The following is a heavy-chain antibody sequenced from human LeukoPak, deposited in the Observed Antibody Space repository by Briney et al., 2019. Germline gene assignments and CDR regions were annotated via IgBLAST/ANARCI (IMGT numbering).Heavy chain of an antibody. CDR3: ARRGYYDSSGYDY. Sequence: PGGSLRLSCAASGFTFSSYAMNWVRQAPGKGLEWVSSISDSSTYIYYADSVKGRFTISRDNAKNSVFLQINNLRAEDTAIYYCARRGYYDSSGYDYWGQGTLVTVSS. CDR2: ISDSSTYI. D-gene: IGHD3-22*01. J-gene: IGHJ4*02. CDR1: GFTFSSYA. V-gene: IGHV3-21*06.